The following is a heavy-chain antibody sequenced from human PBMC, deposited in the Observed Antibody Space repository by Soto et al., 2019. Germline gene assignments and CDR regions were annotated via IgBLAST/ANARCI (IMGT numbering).Heavy chain of an antibody. CDR2: IKQDGSEK. V-gene: IGHV3-7*01. Sequence: GGSLRLSCAASGFTFSSYWMSWVRQAPGKGLEWVANIKQDGSEKYYVDSVKGRFTISRDNAKNSLYLQMNSLRAEDTAVYYCAREHSSGWDNWFDPWGQGTLVTVSS. CDR1: GFTFSSYW. CDR3: AREHSSGWDNWFDP. D-gene: IGHD6-19*01. J-gene: IGHJ5*02.